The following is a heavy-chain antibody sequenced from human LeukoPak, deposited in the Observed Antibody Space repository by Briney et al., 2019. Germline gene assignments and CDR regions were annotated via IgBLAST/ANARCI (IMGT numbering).Heavy chain of an antibody. D-gene: IGHD6-25*01. CDR1: GFTFSAYA. V-gene: IGHV3-23*01. Sequence: GGSLRLSCVASGFTFSAYAMSWVRQAPGKGLEWVSGISASGSSTYYADSVEGRFTISRDNSKNTLYLQMNSLRAEDTAVYYCAKHLGWEPSGSNWFDPWGPGTLVTVSS. J-gene: IGHJ5*02. CDR2: ISASGSST. CDR3: AKHLGWEPSGSNWFDP.